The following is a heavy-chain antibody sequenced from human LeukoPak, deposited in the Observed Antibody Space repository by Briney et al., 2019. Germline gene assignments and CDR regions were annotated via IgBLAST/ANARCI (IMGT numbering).Heavy chain of an antibody. J-gene: IGHJ5*02. D-gene: IGHD2-15*01. CDR1: GFTFSGSA. Sequence: GGSLRLSCAASGFTFSGSAMHWVRQASGKGLEWVGRIKTKASSYATAYAASVKGRFTISREDSKNTAYLQMNSLKIEDTAVYYCTGLDRDYCSGGSCYFDPWGQGTLVTVSS. V-gene: IGHV3-73*01. CDR2: IKTKASSYAT. CDR3: TGLDRDYCSGGSCYFDP.